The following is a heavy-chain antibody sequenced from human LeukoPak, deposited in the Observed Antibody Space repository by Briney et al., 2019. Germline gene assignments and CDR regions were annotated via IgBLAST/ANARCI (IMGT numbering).Heavy chain of an antibody. V-gene: IGHV3-66*01. CDR3: AREVGS. CDR2: TYVSGNT. D-gene: IGHD1-26*01. J-gene: IGHJ5*02. CDR1: GFTVSDNY. Sequence: TGGSLRLSCAASGFTVSDNYISWVRQAPGKGLKWVSVTYVSGNTYYADSVKGRFSISRDTSKNTLYLQMTRLRVEDSAVYYCAREVGSWGQGTLAIVSS.